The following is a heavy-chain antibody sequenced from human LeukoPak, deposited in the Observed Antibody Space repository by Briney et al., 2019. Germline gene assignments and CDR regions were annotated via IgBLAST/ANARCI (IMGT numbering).Heavy chain of an antibody. CDR2: ISGSDGGT. J-gene: IGHJ4*02. V-gene: IGHV3-23*01. CDR3: AKGRSGSYSPTWDY. Sequence: PGGSLRLSCAASGFTFSSYAMSWVRQAPGKGLEWVSGISGSDGGTHYADSVKGRFTISRDNSKNTLYLQMNSLRAEDTALYYCAKGRSGSYSPTWDYRGQGTLVTVSS. CDR1: GFTFSSYA. D-gene: IGHD1-26*01.